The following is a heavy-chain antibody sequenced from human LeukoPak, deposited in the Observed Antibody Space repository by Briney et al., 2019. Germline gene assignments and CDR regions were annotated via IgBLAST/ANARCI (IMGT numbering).Heavy chain of an antibody. CDR3: ARDYYDTSGYYYRLDY. Sequence: PSETLSLTCTVSGDSISSSNYYWGWIRQPPGKGLEWIGSIYYSGSTYYNPSLKSRVTISVDTSKNQFSLKLSSVTAADTAVYYCARDYYDTSGYYYRLDYWGQGTLVTVSS. J-gene: IGHJ4*02. D-gene: IGHD3-22*01. CDR1: GDSISSSNYY. V-gene: IGHV4-39*07. CDR2: IYYSGST.